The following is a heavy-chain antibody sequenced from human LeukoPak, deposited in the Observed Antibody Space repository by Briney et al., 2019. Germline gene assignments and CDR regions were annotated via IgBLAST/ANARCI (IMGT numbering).Heavy chain of an antibody. Sequence: GGSLRLSCAASGFTFSSYGMHWIRQAPGKGLEWVAFIRYDGSNKYYADSVKGRYTISRDNSKNTLYLQMNSLRAEDTAVYYCAKHLNRTKDSSGYANDYWGQGTLVTVSS. CDR1: GFTFSSYG. CDR3: AKHLNRTKDSSGYANDY. J-gene: IGHJ4*02. V-gene: IGHV3-30*02. CDR2: IRYDGSNK. D-gene: IGHD3-22*01.